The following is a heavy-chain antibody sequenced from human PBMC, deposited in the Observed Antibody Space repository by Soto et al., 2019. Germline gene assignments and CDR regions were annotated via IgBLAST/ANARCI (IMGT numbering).Heavy chain of an antibody. CDR1: GFSLSTSGMC. Sequence: SGPTLVNPTQTLTLTCTFSGFSLSTSGMCVSWIRQPPGKALEWLARIDWDDDKYYSTSLKTRLTISKDTSKNQVVLTMTNMDPVDTATYYCARDTILGVPVAPWGQGTLVTVSS. CDR2: IDWDDDK. D-gene: IGHD3-3*01. CDR3: ARDTILGVPVAP. J-gene: IGHJ5*02. V-gene: IGHV2-70*11.